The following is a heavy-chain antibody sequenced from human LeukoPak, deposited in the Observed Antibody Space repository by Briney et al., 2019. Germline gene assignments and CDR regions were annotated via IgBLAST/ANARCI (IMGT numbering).Heavy chain of an antibody. J-gene: IGHJ4*02. CDR1: GFTFSSYS. V-gene: IGHV3-21*01. CDR3: ARELRRYSSGWYEGYDY. Sequence: GGSLRLSCAASGFTFSSYSMNWVRQAPGKGLEWVSSISSSSYIYYADSVKGRFTISRDNAKNSLYLQMNSLRAEDTAVYYCARELRRYSSGWYEGYDYWGQGTLVTVSS. D-gene: IGHD6-19*01. CDR2: ISSSSYI.